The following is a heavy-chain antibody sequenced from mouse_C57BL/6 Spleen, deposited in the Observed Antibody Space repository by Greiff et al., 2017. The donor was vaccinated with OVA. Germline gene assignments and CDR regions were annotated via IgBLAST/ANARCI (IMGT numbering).Heavy chain of an antibody. CDR2: IYPGSGST. CDR3: ARAGDYYGSNYFDY. Sequence: QVQLQQSGAELVKPGASVKMSCKASGYTFTSYWITWVKQRPGQGLEWIGDIYPGSGSTNYNEKFKSKATLTVDTSSSTAYMQLSSLTSEDSAVDYCARAGDYYGSNYFDYWGQGTTLTVSS. J-gene: IGHJ2*01. D-gene: IGHD1-1*01. CDR1: GYTFTSYW. V-gene: IGHV1-55*01.